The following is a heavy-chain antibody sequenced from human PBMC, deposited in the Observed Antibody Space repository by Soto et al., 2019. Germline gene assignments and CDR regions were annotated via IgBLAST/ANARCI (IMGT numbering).Heavy chain of an antibody. J-gene: IGHJ4*02. Sequence: EVQLLESGGGLVQPGGSLRLSCAASGFTFSSYAMSWVRQAPGKGLEWVSGISGSGGSTYYADSVKGRFTISRDNSKKTRYLQMSSLRAEDTAVYYCAGGYHDSSGHSPPGYWGQGTLVTVSS. CDR1: GFTFSSYA. CDR3: AGGYHDSSGHSPPGY. V-gene: IGHV3-23*01. D-gene: IGHD3-22*01. CDR2: ISGSGGST.